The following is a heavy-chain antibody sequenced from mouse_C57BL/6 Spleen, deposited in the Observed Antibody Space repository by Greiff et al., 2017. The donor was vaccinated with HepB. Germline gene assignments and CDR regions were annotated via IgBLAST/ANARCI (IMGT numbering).Heavy chain of an antibody. Sequence: EVKVVDSGGDLVKPGGSLKLSCAASGFTFSSYGMSWVRQTPDKRLEWVATISSGGSYTYYPDSVKGRFTISRDNAKNTLYLQMSSLKSEDTAMYYCARLRDYGSSYFDYWGQGTTLTVSS. D-gene: IGHD1-1*01. CDR2: ISSGGSYT. CDR1: GFTFSSYG. V-gene: IGHV5-6*01. CDR3: ARLRDYGSSYFDY. J-gene: IGHJ2*01.